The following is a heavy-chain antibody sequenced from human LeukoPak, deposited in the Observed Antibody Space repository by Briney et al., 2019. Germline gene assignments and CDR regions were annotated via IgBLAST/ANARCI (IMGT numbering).Heavy chain of an antibody. V-gene: IGHV3-74*03. Sequence: GGSLRLSCGASGFTFSSYWMHWVRQAPGKGLVWVSSMSTDGSSTTYAESVRGRFTISRDNAKNTLYLQMYSLRVEDTAVYYCARGAHVLMVYAPFDYWGQGTLVTVSS. CDR2: MSTDGSST. J-gene: IGHJ4*02. CDR3: ARGAHVLMVYAPFDY. CDR1: GFTFSSYW. D-gene: IGHD2-8*01.